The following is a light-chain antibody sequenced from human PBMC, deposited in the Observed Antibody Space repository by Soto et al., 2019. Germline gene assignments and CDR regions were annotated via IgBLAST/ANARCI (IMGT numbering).Light chain of an antibody. CDR2: DAS. CDR1: QSISSTY. Sequence: EIVLTQSPGTLSLSPGERATLSCRASQSISSTYLTWYQQKPGQAPRLLIYDASNRATGIPARFSGSESGTDFTLTISSLEPEDFAVYYCQQRSNWPPTWTFGQGTKVDIK. J-gene: IGKJ1*01. V-gene: IGKV3-11*01. CDR3: QQRSNWPPTWT.